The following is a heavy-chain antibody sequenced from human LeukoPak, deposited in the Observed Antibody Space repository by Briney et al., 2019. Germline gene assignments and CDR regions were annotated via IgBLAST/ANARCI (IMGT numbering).Heavy chain of an antibody. CDR3: ITNQLSIDY. J-gene: IGHJ4*02. Sequence: GESLKISCKGSGYSFIHFWIGWVRQMPGKGLEWTGIIYPGDSDTRYSPSFQGQVTISADKSISTAYLQWSSLKASDTAMYYCITNQLSIDYWGQGTLVTVSS. V-gene: IGHV5-51*01. CDR1: GYSFIHFW. CDR2: IYPGDSDT. D-gene: IGHD2-2*01.